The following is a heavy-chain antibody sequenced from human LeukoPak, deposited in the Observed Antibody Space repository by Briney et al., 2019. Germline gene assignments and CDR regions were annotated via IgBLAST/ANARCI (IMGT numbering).Heavy chain of an antibody. J-gene: IGHJ4*02. V-gene: IGHV3-11*06. CDR3: AKISGSYRNYFDY. CDR1: GFTFSDYY. Sequence: GGSLRLSCAASGFTFSDYYMSWIRQAPGKGLEWVSYISSSSSYTNYADSVKGRFTISRDNAKNSLYLQMNSLRAEDTAVYYCAKISGSYRNYFDYWGQGTLVTVSS. CDR2: ISSSSSYT. D-gene: IGHD1-26*01.